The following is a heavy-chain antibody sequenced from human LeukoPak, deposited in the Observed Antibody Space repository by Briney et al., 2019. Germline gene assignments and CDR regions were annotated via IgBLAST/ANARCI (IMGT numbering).Heavy chain of an antibody. J-gene: IGHJ3*02. CDR3: ARVYSSGWYSAFDI. D-gene: IGHD6-19*01. CDR1: GYTFTSYD. Sequence: ASVKVSCKASGYTFTSYDINWVRQATGQGLEWMGWMNPNSGNTGYAQKFQGRVTMTRNTSISTAYMELSSLRSEDTAVYYCARVYSSGWYSAFDIWGQGTMVTVSS. CDR2: MNPNSGNT. V-gene: IGHV1-8*01.